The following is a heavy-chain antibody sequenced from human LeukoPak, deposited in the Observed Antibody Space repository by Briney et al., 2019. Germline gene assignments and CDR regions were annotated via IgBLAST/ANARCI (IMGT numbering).Heavy chain of an antibody. CDR1: GYTFTSYD. CDR3: AREKGYDFWSGSPYYYYYMDV. CDR2: MNTNSGKT. D-gene: IGHD3-3*01. J-gene: IGHJ6*03. Sequence: SVKVSCKASGYTFTSYDINWVRQATGKGGEWMGWMNTNSGKTGYAQKFQGRVTINRNTSISTDYMELSSLRSEDTAVYYCAREKGYDFWSGSPYYYYYMDVWGKGTTVTVSS. V-gene: IGHV1-8*03.